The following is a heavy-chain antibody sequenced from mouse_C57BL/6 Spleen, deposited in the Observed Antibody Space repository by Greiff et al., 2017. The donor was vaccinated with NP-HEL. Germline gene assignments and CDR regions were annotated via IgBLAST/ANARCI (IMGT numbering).Heavy chain of an antibody. CDR1: GYAFSSSW. V-gene: IGHV1-82*01. D-gene: IGHD1-1*01. CDR2: LYPGDGDT. J-gene: IGHJ2*01. CDR3: ARKGDYGSFDY. Sequence: QVQLQQSGPELVKPGASVKISCKASGYAFSSSWMNWVKQRPGKGLEWIGRLYPGDGDTNYNGKFKGKATLTADKSSSTAYMQLSSLTSEDSAVYFCARKGDYGSFDYWGQGTTLTVSS.